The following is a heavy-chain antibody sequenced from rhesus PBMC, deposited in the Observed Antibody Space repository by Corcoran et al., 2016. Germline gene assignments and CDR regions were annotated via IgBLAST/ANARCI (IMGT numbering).Heavy chain of an antibody. J-gene: IGHJ4*01. CDR2: IDGSGETP. CDR3: AGNDWYSSSPTFDY. Sequence: QVQLQESGPGLVKPSETLSLTCAVSGGSISSNYWSWIRQPPGNGLEWIGRIDGSGETPADNPTRKSRVTLSTDTSKNQFSRKLSSVTAADTAVYYCAGNDWYSSSPTFDYWGQGVLVTVSS. CDR1: GGSISSNY. D-gene: IGHD6-43*01. V-gene: IGHV4-160*01.